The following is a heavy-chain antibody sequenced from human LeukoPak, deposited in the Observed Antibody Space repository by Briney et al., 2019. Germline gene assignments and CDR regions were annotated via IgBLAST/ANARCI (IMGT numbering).Heavy chain of an antibody. V-gene: IGHV1-69*13. CDR1: GGTFSSYA. CDR2: IIPIFGTA. Sequence: SVKVSCKASGGTFSSYAISWVRQAPGQGLEWMGGIIPIFGTANYAQKFQGRVTITADESTSTAYMELSSLRSEDTAVYYCARAPYYYDSSGYYWHYFDYWGQGTLVTVSS. D-gene: IGHD3-22*01. CDR3: ARAPYYYDSSGYYWHYFDY. J-gene: IGHJ4*02.